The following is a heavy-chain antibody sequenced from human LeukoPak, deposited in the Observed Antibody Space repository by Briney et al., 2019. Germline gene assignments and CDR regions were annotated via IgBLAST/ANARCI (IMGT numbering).Heavy chain of an antibody. J-gene: IGHJ4*02. CDR1: GFTFSSYA. V-gene: IGHV3-23*01. Sequence: GGSLRLSCAASGFTFSSYAMSWVRQAPGKGLEWVSAISGSGGSTYYADSVKGRFTISRDNSKNTLYLQMNSLRDEDTAVYYCARGGLKAVALDFDYWGQGTLVTVSS. CDR3: ARGGLKAVALDFDY. D-gene: IGHD6-19*01. CDR2: ISGSGGST.